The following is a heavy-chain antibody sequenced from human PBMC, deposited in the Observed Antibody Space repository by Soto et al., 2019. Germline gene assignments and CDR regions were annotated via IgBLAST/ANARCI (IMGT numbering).Heavy chain of an antibody. J-gene: IGHJ5*02. CDR2: IYPSGST. CDR3: ARDWGHNCFDP. D-gene: IGHD3-16*01. Sequence: QLQLQESGSGLVKPSQTLSLTCAVSGGSISSGGYSWSWIRQPPGKGLEWIGYIYPSGSTYYNPSLKSRGTISVDSSKHQFSLKLSSVTAADTAVYYCARDWGHNCFDPWGQGTLVTVSS. V-gene: IGHV4-30-2*01. CDR1: GGSISSGGYS.